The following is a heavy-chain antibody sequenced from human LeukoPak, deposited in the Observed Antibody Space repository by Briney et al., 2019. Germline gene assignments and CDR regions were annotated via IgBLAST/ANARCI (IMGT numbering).Heavy chain of an antibody. CDR2: ISVSGRAM. V-gene: IGHV3-48*03. CDR3: VRDGYYDSSGYYYAYYFDY. Sequence: PGGSLRLSCTVSGFTFSNYEMNWVRQAPGKGLEWISYISVSGRAMYYADSVKGRFTISRDNAKNSLYLLINSLRVEDTAVYFCVRDGYYDSSGYYYAYYFDYWGQGTLVTVSS. D-gene: IGHD3-22*01. J-gene: IGHJ4*02. CDR1: GFTFSNYE.